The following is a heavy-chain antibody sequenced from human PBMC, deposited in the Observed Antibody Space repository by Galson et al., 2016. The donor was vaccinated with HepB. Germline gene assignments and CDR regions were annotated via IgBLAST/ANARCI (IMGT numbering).Heavy chain of an antibody. D-gene: IGHD4-17*01. CDR1: GFTLAGQG. J-gene: IGHJ4*02. Sequence: SLRLSCAASGFTLAGQGMSWVRQAPGKGLEWVSCISSSSSYIYYGDSVKGRITISRDDAKNSLYLQMNSLRAEDTAVYYCARAVSWDYGDYAGYWGQGTLVTVSS. V-gene: IGHV3-21*01. CDR2: ISSSSSYI. CDR3: ARAVSWDYGDYAGY.